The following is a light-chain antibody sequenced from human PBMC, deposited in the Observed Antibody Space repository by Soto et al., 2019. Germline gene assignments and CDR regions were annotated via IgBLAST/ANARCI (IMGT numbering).Light chain of an antibody. V-gene: IGLV2-11*01. CDR3: CSYAGSYSYV. Sequence: QSVLTQRRSVSGSPGQSVAISCTGTSSDVGGYNYVSWYQQHPGKAPKLIIYDATKRPSGVPDRFSGSSSGNTASLTISGLQAEDEADYFCCSYAGSYSYVFGTGTKVTVL. CDR2: DAT. J-gene: IGLJ1*01. CDR1: SSDVGGYNY.